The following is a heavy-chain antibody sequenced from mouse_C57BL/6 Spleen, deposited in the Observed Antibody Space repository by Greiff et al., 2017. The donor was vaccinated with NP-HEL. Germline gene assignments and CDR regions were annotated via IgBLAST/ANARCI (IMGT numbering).Heavy chain of an antibody. CDR3: ARSVYYYGSSYRYFDV. CDR2: INPGSGST. Sequence: QVQLQQSGAELVRPGTSVKVSCKASGYAFTNYLIEWVKQRPGQGLEWIGVINPGSGSTNYNEKFKGKATLTADKSSSTAYMQLSSLTSEDSAVYFCARSVYYYGSSYRYFDVWGTGTTVTVSS. V-gene: IGHV1-54*01. J-gene: IGHJ1*03. CDR1: GYAFTNYL. D-gene: IGHD1-1*01.